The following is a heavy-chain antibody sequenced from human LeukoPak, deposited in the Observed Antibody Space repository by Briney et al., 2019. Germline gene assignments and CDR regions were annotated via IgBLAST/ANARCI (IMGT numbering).Heavy chain of an antibody. J-gene: IGHJ4*02. V-gene: IGHV1-2*02. CDR2: INPNSCCT. CDR3: SREAGLNECPMIVVVMITTTFDY. Sequence: SSVNFSCNASGYTFTVYYMHWVRQAPGQRVEWVVEINPNSCCTNYAQQFQGRVTLTRVTSISTAYLELSRLRSDATAVHYVSREAGLNECPMIVVVMITTTFDYWGQGTLVTVSS. CDR1: GYTFTVYY. D-gene: IGHD3-22*01.